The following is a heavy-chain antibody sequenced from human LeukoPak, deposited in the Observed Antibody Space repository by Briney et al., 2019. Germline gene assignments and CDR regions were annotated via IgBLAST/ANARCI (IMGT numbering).Heavy chain of an antibody. Sequence: GGSLRLSCAASGFTFSNYAMSWVRQAPGKGLEWVSGINWNGGSTGYADSVKGRFTISRDNAKNSLYLQMNSLRDEDTALYYCAREGADSGSDGYFDYWGQGTLVTVSS. D-gene: IGHD3-10*01. CDR2: INWNGGST. V-gene: IGHV3-20*04. CDR3: AREGADSGSDGYFDY. J-gene: IGHJ4*02. CDR1: GFTFSNYA.